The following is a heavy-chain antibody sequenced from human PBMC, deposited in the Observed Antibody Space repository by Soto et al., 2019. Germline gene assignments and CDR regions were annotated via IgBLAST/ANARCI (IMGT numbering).Heavy chain of an antibody. CDR1: GGTFSTYS. V-gene: IGHV1-69*13. CDR2: IIPLFGTT. D-gene: IGHD3-16*01. CDR3: ARDVPLNYYDGTFSYYAMDV. J-gene: IGHJ6*02. Sequence: SVKVSCKASGGTFSTYSMTWVRRAPGQGLEWMGGIIPLFGTTKDAPKFQGRVTITADDSTSTAYMDLYSLRSEDTAVYYCARDVPLNYYDGTFSYYAMDVWGQGTTVTVSS.